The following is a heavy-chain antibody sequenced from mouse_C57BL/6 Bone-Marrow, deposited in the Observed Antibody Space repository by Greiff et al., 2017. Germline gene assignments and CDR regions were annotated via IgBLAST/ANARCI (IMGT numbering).Heavy chain of an antibody. CDR1: GYTFTSYW. J-gene: IGHJ4*01. CDR2: IDPNSGGT. CDR3: ATPYYSNYDAMDY. Sequence: QVQLQQPGAELVKPGASVTLSCKASGYTFTSYWMHWLKQRPGRGLEWIGRIDPNSGGTKYNEKFKSKATLTVDKPSSTAYMQLSSLTSEDSAVYYCATPYYSNYDAMDYWGQGTSVTVSS. V-gene: IGHV1-72*01. D-gene: IGHD2-5*01.